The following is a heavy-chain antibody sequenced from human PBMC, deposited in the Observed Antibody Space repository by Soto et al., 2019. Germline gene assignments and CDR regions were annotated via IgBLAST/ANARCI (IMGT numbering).Heavy chain of an antibody. CDR1: GGSFSGYY. CDR2: INHSGST. CDR3: ARGGLVAAAGTFYYGMDV. Sequence: SETLSLTCAVYGGSFSGYYWSWIRQPPGKGLEWIGEINHSGSTNYSPSLKSRVTISVDTSKNQFSLKLSSVTAADTAVYYCARGGLVAAAGTFYYGMDVWGQGTTVTVSS. J-gene: IGHJ6*02. D-gene: IGHD6-13*01. V-gene: IGHV4-34*01.